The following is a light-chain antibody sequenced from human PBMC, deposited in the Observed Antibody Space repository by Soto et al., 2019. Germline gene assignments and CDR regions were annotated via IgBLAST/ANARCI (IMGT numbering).Light chain of an antibody. J-gene: IGKJ2*01. CDR2: LGS. Sequence: DIVMTQSPLSLTVTPGEPASISCRSSQSLLHSNGYNYLDWYVQKPGQSPQVLIHLGSYRASGVPDRLSGSESGTDFTLKISRVAAEDVGVYYCMQALQTPYTFGQGTKLEIK. CDR3: MQALQTPYT. CDR1: QSLLHSNGYNY. V-gene: IGKV2-28*01.